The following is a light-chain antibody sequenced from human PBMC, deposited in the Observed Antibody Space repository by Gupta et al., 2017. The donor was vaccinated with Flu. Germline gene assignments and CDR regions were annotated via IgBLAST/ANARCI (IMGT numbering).Light chain of an antibody. Sequence: QSVLTQPPSASGTPGQTVTISCSGSSSNIGSNVVNWYQQLPGTAPKLLIYSDSQRPSGVPDRFSGSKSGTSASLAISGLQAEDEADYYCAAGDDSRKGEVFGTGTKVTVL. CDR1: SSNIGSNV. V-gene: IGLV1-44*01. CDR2: SDS. J-gene: IGLJ1*01. CDR3: AAGDDSRKGEV.